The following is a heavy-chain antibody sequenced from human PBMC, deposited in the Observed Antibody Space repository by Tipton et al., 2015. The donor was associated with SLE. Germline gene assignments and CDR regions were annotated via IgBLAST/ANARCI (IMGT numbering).Heavy chain of an antibody. V-gene: IGHV3-74*03. CDR1: GFTFSSYW. Sequence: GSLRLSCAASGFTFSSYWMHWVRQVPGEGLVWVSRITSGGSTTYADSVRGRFTMSRDNAKNTLYLQVNSLRAEDTAVYYCARDGDGPVDFDYWGRGTLVTVSS. D-gene: IGHD7-27*01. CDR2: ITSGGST. CDR3: ARDGDGPVDFDY. J-gene: IGHJ4*02.